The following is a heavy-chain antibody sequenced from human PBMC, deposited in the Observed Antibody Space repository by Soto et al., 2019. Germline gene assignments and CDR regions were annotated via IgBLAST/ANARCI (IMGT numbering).Heavy chain of an antibody. CDR2: IKSQSDGRAT. V-gene: IGHV3-15*01. D-gene: IGHD1-7*01. CDR1: GFSFTNAW. J-gene: IGHJ5*02. Sequence: GGPLRLSCAASGFSFTNAWMSWVRQAPGKGLEWVARIKSQSDGRATNYAAPVKGRFTISRDDLKSILYLQMNSLETEDTAVFYCVTDRGGTNSPARVDRWGQGILVT. CDR3: VTDRGGTNSPARVDR.